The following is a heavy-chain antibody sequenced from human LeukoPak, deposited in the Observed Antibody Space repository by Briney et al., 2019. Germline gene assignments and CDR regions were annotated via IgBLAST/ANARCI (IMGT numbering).Heavy chain of an antibody. CDR1: GFTFSSYA. Sequence: PGGSLRLSCSASGFTFSSYAMSWVRQAPGKGLEWVSAISGSGGSTYYADSVKGRFTISRDNSKNTLYLQMNSLRAEDTAVYYCAKDHGLHTSYYYYYMDVWGKGTAVTVSS. CDR3: AKDHGLHTSYYYYYMDV. J-gene: IGHJ6*03. D-gene: IGHD4-11*01. V-gene: IGHV3-23*01. CDR2: ISGSGGST.